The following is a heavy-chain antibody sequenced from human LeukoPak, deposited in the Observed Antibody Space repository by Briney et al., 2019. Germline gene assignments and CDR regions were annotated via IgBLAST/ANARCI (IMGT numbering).Heavy chain of an antibody. CDR3: ARDRGVTMVRGVITPDAFDI. CDR2: ISSSSSYI. Sequence: GGSLRLSCAASGFTFSSYSMNWVRQAPGKGLEWVSSISSSSSYIYYADSVKGRFTISRDNAKNSLYLQMNSLRAEDTAVYYCARDRGVTMVRGVITPDAFDIWGQGTMVTVSS. J-gene: IGHJ3*02. V-gene: IGHV3-21*01. CDR1: GFTFSSYS. D-gene: IGHD3-10*01.